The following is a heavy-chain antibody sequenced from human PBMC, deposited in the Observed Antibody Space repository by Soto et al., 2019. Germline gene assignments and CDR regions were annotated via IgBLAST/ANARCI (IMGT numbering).Heavy chain of an antibody. CDR2: INAGNGNT. D-gene: IGHD6-19*01. CDR1: GYTFTSYA. CDR3: ARAIAVAGTCDP. J-gene: IGHJ5*02. Sequence: ASVKVSCKASGYTFTSYAMHWVRQAPGQRLEWMGWINAGNGNTKYSQKFQGGVTMTRDTSTSTVYMELSSLRSEDTAVYYCARAIAVAGTCDPWGQGTLVTVSS. V-gene: IGHV1-3*01.